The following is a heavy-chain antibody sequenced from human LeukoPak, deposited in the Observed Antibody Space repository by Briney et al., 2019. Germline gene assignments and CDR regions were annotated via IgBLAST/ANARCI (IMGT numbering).Heavy chain of an antibody. CDR1: GGSFSGYY. J-gene: IGHJ5*02. CDR3: ARGRIRNDHVWGSYQNWFDP. V-gene: IGHV4-34*01. CDR2: INHSGST. D-gene: IGHD3-16*02. Sequence: SETLSLTCAVYGGSFSGYYWSWIRQPPGKGLEWIGEINHSGSTNYDPSLKSRVTISVDTSKNQFSLKLSSVTAADTAVYYCARGRIRNDHVWGSYQNWFDPWGQGTLVTVSS.